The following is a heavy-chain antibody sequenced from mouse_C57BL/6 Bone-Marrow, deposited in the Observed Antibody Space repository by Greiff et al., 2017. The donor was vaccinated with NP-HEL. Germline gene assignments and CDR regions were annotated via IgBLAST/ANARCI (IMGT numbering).Heavy chain of an antibody. Sequence: QVQLLQPGAELVRPGTSVKLSCEASGYTFTSYWMHWVKQRPGQGLEWIGVIDPSDSYTNYNQKFKGKATFTVDTSSSTAYMQLISLTSEDSAVYYYAGISSMVKWFDYWGQGTLVTVSA. CDR3: AGISSMVKWFDY. J-gene: IGHJ3*01. CDR2: IDPSDSYT. V-gene: IGHV1-59*01. D-gene: IGHD2-2*01. CDR1: GYTFTSYW.